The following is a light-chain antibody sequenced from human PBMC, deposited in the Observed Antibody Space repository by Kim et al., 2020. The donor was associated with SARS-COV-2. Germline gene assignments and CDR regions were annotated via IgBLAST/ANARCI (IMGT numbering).Light chain of an antibody. CDR3: SSYTTSSTVV. CDR2: DVT. Sequence: HSLTTSCPGTSIAVGGSRYVSWYQHHPGIAPKLMLYDVTKRPSGVYARFSGSKSGNTASLTISGLQAEDEADYYCSSYTTSSTVVFGGGTKVTVL. V-gene: IGLV2-14*03. CDR1: SIAVGGSRY. J-gene: IGLJ2*01.